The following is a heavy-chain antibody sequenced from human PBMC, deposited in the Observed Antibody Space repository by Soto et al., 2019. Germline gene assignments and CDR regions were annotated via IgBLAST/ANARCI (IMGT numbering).Heavy chain of an antibody. Sequence: QVLESGGGLVQPGGSLRLSCAASGFTFSCCAMSWVRQAPGKGLEWVSTIHGDGDYTHDTDSVKGRFTISRDNSRNTLNLQMNSLRADDTAVYYCAKNRGAGSYSNWSFAVWGRGTLVTVSS. V-gene: IGHV3-23*01. CDR3: AKNRGAGSYSNWSFAV. J-gene: IGHJ2*01. D-gene: IGHD1-26*01. CDR2: IHGDGDYT. CDR1: GFTFSCCA.